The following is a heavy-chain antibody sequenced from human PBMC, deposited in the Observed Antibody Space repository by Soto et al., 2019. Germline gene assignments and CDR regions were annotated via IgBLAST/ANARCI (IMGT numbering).Heavy chain of an antibody. J-gene: IGHJ6*02. Sequence: SETLSLTCTVSGDSISKSGHYWGWIRQPPGKALEWIGSIYHSGSTYYNPSLKSRVTISVDTSKNQFSLKLSSVTAADTAVYYCARDLDCSSSSQCYYGMDVWGQGTTVTVSS. CDR2: IYHSGST. D-gene: IGHD6-6*01. CDR1: GDSISKSGHY. V-gene: IGHV4-39*07. CDR3: ARDLDCSSSSQCYYGMDV.